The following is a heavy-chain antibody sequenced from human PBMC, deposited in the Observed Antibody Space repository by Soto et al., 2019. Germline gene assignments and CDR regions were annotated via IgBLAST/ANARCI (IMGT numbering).Heavy chain of an antibody. CDR2: ISGSGSYI. D-gene: IGHD1-1*01. CDR1: GFTFSNYN. Sequence: EVQLVESGGGLVKPGGSLRVSCAASGFTFSNYNMIWVRQAPGKGLEWVSSISGSGSYIYYADSVKGRFTISRDNSKNTLYLQMESLRAEDTALYYCARSEMTYNWNDWGQGTLVTVSS. CDR3: ARSEMTYNWND. J-gene: IGHJ4*02. V-gene: IGHV3-21*04.